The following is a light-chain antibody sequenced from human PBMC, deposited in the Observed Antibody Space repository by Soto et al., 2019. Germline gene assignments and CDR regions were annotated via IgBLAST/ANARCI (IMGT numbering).Light chain of an antibody. CDR1: SSNLGAGYD. J-gene: IGLJ1*01. CDR3: CSYAGSRTYV. V-gene: IGLV1-40*01. Sequence: QLVLTQPPSVSGAPGQRVTISCTGNSSNLGAGYDVHWYQQLPGAAPKLVIFGNRNRPSGVPERFSGSKSGTSASLAITGLQAEDEADYYCCSYAGSRTYVFGPGTKLTVL. CDR2: GNR.